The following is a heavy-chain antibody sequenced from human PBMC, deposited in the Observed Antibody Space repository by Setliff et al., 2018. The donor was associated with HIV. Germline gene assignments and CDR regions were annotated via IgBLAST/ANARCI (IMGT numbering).Heavy chain of an antibody. J-gene: IGHJ3*01. CDR3: ASPGYCTSPDCMNVFNF. CDR2: IHPGDSDV. D-gene: IGHD2-8*01. CDR1: GYRFSSYW. Sequence: PGESLKISCKGSGYRFSSYWIGWVRQMPGKGLEWMGIIHPGDSDVKYSPSFQSQVTISADKPISTAYVQWSSLEASDTAMYYCASPGYCTSPDCMNVFNFWGHGTMVTVSS. V-gene: IGHV5-51*01.